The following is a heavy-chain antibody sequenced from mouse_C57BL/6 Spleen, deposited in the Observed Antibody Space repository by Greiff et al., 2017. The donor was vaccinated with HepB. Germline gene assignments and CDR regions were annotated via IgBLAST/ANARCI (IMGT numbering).Heavy chain of an antibody. CDR1: GYAFSSSW. V-gene: IGHV1-82*01. CDR3: ARDYGSSYVWFAY. Sequence: VQLQQSGPELVKPGASVKISCKASGYAFSSSWMNWVKQRPGKGLEWIGRSYPGDGDTNYNGKFKGKATLTADKSSSTAYMQLSSLTSEDSAVYFCARDYGSSYVWFAYWGQGTLVTVSA. D-gene: IGHD1-1*01. CDR2: SYPGDGDT. J-gene: IGHJ3*01.